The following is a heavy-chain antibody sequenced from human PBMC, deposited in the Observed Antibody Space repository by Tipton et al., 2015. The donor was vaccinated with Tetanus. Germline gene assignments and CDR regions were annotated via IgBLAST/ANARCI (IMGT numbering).Heavy chain of an antibody. CDR3: ARDVEAGWYIRGMAVDYYGMDV. D-gene: IGHD6-19*01. CDR1: GFTFSSYS. CDR2: ISSSSSYI. V-gene: IGHV3-21*01. Sequence: SLRLSCAASGFTFSSYSMNWVRQAPGKGLEWVSSISSSSSYIYYADSVKGRFTISRDNAKNPLYLQMNSLRAEDTAVYYCARDVEAGWYIRGMAVDYYGMDVWSQGTTVTVSS. J-gene: IGHJ6*02.